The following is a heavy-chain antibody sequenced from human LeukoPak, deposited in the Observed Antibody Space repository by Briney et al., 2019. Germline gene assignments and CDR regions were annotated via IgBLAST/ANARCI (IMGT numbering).Heavy chain of an antibody. V-gene: IGHV3-7*01. CDR2: IKQDGSEK. J-gene: IGHJ4*02. CDR1: GFTFSSYW. D-gene: IGHD6-19*01. Sequence: GGSLRLSCAASGFTFSSYWMSWVRQAPGKGLEWVANIKQDGSEKYYVDSVKGRFTISRDNAKNSLYLQMNSLRAEDAAVYYCAKGQWLAHFDYWGQGTLVTVSS. CDR3: AKGQWLAHFDY.